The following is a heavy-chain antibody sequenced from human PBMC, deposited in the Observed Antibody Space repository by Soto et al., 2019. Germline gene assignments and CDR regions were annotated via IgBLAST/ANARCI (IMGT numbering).Heavy chain of an antibody. CDR1: GFTFSSYA. V-gene: IGHV3-23*01. Sequence: GGSLRLSCAASGFTFSSYAMSWVRQAPGKGLEWVSAISDSGGSTYYADSVKGRFTISRDNSKNTLYLQMNSLRAEDTAVYFCAKCGSGSYYNFDYWGQGTLVTVSS. D-gene: IGHD3-10*01. CDR2: ISDSGGST. CDR3: AKCGSGSYYNFDY. J-gene: IGHJ4*02.